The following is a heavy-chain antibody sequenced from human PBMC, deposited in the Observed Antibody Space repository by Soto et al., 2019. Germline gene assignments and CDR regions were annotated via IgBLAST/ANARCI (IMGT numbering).Heavy chain of an antibody. J-gene: IGHJ6*02. CDR3: ARHPPYCSSTSCYTLPYYYYYGMDV. V-gene: IGHV5-10-1*01. CDR1: GYSFTSYW. CDR2: IDPSDSYT. D-gene: IGHD2-2*02. Sequence: GESLKISCKGSGYSFTSYWISWVRQMPGKGLEWMGRIDPSDSYTNYSPSFQGHVTISADKSISTAYLQWSSLKASDTAMYYCARHPPYCSSTSCYTLPYYYYYGMDVWGQGTTVTVSS.